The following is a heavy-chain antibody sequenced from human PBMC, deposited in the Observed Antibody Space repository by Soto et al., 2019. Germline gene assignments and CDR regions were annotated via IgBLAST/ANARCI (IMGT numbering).Heavy chain of an antibody. D-gene: IGHD4-17*01. CDR3: AREAHGDYFTFDR. V-gene: IGHV3-11*01. CDR1: GFIFSDYY. Sequence: QVQLVESGGGLVEPGASLRLSCAASGFIFSDYYMSWVRQAPGKGLEWVSYITSSGSSLHYADSVKGRFTISRDNARNSLSLQMINLRVDDTAVYFCAREAHGDYFTFDRWGQGALVTVSS. J-gene: IGHJ4*02. CDR2: ITSSGSSL.